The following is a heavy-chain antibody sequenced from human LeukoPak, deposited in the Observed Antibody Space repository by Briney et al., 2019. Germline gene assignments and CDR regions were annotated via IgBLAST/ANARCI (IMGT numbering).Heavy chain of an antibody. CDR1: GYTFTRYY. Sequence: ASVTVSCKDSGYTFTRYYMHWVRQAPGQGLEWMGWINPNSGGTNYAQKFQGRVTMTRDTSISTAYMELSRLRSDDTAVYYCARAGGSGWLLPADYWGQGTLVTVSS. D-gene: IGHD6-19*01. CDR2: INPNSGGT. V-gene: IGHV1-2*02. J-gene: IGHJ4*02. CDR3: ARAGGSGWLLPADY.